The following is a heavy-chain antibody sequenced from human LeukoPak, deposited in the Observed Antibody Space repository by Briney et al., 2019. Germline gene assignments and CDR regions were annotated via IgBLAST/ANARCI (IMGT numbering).Heavy chain of an antibody. CDR3: ASSKDIVVVPAATWAFDI. Sequence: SETLSLTCAVYAGSFSGYYWSWIRQPPGKGLEWIGEINHSGSTNYNPSLKSRVTMSVDTSKNQFSLKLSSVTAADTAVYYCASSKDIVVVPAATWAFDIWGQGTMVTVSS. J-gene: IGHJ3*02. CDR1: AGSFSGYY. V-gene: IGHV4-34*01. D-gene: IGHD2-2*01. CDR2: INHSGST.